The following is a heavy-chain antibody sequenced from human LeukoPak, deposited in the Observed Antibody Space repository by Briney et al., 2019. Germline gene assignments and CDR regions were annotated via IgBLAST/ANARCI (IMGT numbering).Heavy chain of an antibody. D-gene: IGHD6-13*01. J-gene: IGHJ4*02. CDR2: IYAGDSDT. CDR1: GDSFTSYW. CDR3: ATHKGVAAAGHFDY. V-gene: IGHV5-51*01. Sequence: GESLKISCKGSGDSFTSYWIGWVRQMPGKGLEWMGIIYAGDSDTRDSPSFQGQVTISADKSISTAYLQWSSLKASDTAMYYCATHKGVAAAGHFDYWGQGTLVTVSS.